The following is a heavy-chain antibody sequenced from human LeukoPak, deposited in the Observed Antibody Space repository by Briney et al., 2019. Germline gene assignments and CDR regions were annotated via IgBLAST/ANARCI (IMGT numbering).Heavy chain of an antibody. Sequence: SETLSLTCTVSGGSISSYYWSWIRQPAGKGLEWIGRIYTSGSTNYNPSLKSRVTMSVDTSKNQFSLKLSSVTAADTAVYYCARMPVVPAANDAFDIWGQGTIVSVSS. V-gene: IGHV4-4*07. CDR3: ARMPVVPAANDAFDI. D-gene: IGHD2-2*01. CDR2: IYTSGST. CDR1: GGSISSYY. J-gene: IGHJ3*02.